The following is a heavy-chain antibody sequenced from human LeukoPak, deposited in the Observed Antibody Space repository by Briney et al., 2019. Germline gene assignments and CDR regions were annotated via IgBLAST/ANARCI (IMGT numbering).Heavy chain of an antibody. CDR1: GFTFSSYT. V-gene: IGHV3-23*01. D-gene: IGHD7-27*01. Sequence: GGSLRLSCAASGFTFSSYTMSWVRQAPGKGLEWVSTIATSDGNTYYADSVKGRFTVSRDNSKNTLFLQMNSLRAEDTAVYYCAKDGGLWVSAHWGDSWGRGTLVTVSS. CDR3: AKDGGLWVSAHWGDS. J-gene: IGHJ4*02. CDR2: IATSDGNT.